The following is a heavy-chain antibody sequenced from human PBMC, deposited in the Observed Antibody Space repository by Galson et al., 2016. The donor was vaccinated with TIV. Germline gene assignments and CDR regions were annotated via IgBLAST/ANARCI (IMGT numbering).Heavy chain of an antibody. CDR1: GFTFSIFA. D-gene: IGHD3-22*01. J-gene: IGHJ6*02. CDR2: ISGGGGST. Sequence: LRLSCAASGFTFSIFAMTWVRQAPGMGLEWVSAISGGGGSTYYADSVKGRFTVSRDNSKNTLFLQMNSLRAEDTAVYYCTKVPSSGFSYYYGLDVWGQGTT. V-gene: IGHV3-23*01. CDR3: TKVPSSGFSYYYGLDV.